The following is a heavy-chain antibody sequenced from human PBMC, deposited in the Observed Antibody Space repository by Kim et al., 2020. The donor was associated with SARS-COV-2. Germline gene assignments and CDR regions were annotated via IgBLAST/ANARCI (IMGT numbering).Heavy chain of an antibody. CDR2: IYHSGST. Sequence: SETLSLTCAVSGGSISSSNWWSWVRQPPGKGLEWIGEIYHSGSTNYNPSLKSRVTISVDKSKNQFSLKLSSVTAADTAVYYCARIRGYSYGDFDPWGQGTLVTVSS. V-gene: IGHV4-4*02. CDR1: GGSISSSNW. J-gene: IGHJ5*02. CDR3: ARIRGYSYGDFDP. D-gene: IGHD5-18*01.